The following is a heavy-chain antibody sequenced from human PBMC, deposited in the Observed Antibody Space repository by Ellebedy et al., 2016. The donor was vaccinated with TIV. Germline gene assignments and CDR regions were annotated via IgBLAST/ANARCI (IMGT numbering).Heavy chain of an antibody. Sequence: MPSETLSLTCTVSGGSISSYYWSWIRQPPGKGLEWIGYIYYSGSTNYNPSLKSRVTISVDTSKNQFSLKLSSVTAADTAVYYCAREGGYGDYGSGYYYYGMDVWGQGTTVTVSS. CDR3: AREGGYGDYGSGYYYYGMDV. CDR2: IYYSGST. D-gene: IGHD4-17*01. CDR1: GGSISSYY. J-gene: IGHJ6*02. V-gene: IGHV4-59*01.